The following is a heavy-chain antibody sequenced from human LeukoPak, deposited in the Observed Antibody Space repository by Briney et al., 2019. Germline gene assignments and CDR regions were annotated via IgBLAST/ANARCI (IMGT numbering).Heavy chain of an antibody. Sequence: PGGSLRLSCAASGFTVSNNYMSWVRQAPGKGLEWVSVIYSGGSTYYADSVKGRFTISRDNSKNTLYLQMNSLRAEDTAVYYCASLRRVAATGIDYWGQGTLVTVSS. CDR3: ASLRRVAATGIDY. CDR2: IYSGGST. J-gene: IGHJ4*02. V-gene: IGHV3-53*01. D-gene: IGHD6-13*01. CDR1: GFTVSNNY.